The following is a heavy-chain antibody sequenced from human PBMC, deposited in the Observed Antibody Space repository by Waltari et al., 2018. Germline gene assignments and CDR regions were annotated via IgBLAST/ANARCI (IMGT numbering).Heavy chain of an antibody. V-gene: IGHV1-8*03. CDR2: MNPSSGNL. J-gene: IGHJ4*02. D-gene: IGHD2-2*01. CDR1: GYTFSNYD. CDR3: ARAVRYQLLSDF. Sequence: QVQLVQSGAEVKNPGASVKLSCKTSGYTFSNYDVNWVRQAPGRGLEWMGWMNPSSGNLGFAQGFQGRVMCTADTSTTTAYMELTNLRSDDTAIYFCARAVRYQLLSDFWGQGTLVTVSS.